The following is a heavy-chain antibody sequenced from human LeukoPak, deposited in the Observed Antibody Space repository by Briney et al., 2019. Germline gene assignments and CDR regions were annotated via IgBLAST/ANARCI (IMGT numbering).Heavy chain of an antibody. J-gene: IGHJ4*01. D-gene: IGHD3-10*01. CDR1: GGSISSYY. V-gene: IGHV4-59*12. CDR2: IYYSGST. Sequence: SETLSLTCTVSGGSISSYYWSWIRQPPGKGLEWIGYIYYSGSTNYNPSLKSRVTMSVDTSKNQFSLKLSSVTAADTAVYYCARIGREQFGIDYWGHGTLVTVSS. CDR3: ARIGREQFGIDY.